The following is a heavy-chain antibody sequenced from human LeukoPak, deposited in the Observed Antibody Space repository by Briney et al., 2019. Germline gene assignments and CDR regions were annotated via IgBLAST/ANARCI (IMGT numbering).Heavy chain of an antibody. D-gene: IGHD3-16*01. Sequence: GGSLRLSCAAPGFNLSTDSMSWVRQAPGKGLDWVAFIRYDGSNIYYADSVKGRFIISRDNSENMLYLQMNRLTSDDTAMYYCAKWGAPIGSKPTPPMWGLGTMVVVSS. CDR3: AKWGAPIGSKPTPPM. CDR1: GFNLSTDS. J-gene: IGHJ3*01. V-gene: IGHV3-30*02. CDR2: IRYDGSNI.